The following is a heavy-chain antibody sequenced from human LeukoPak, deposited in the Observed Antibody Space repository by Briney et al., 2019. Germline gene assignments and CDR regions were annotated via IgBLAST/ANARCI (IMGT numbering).Heavy chain of an antibody. Sequence: GGSLRLSCAASGFTFSSYAMSWVRQAPGKGLEWVSSISDSGGSTYYADSVKGRFTISRDKPKNTLYLQMNRLRAEDMAVYYCAKADLGYCSSTSCSQYFQHWGQGTLVTVSS. CDR2: ISDSGGST. V-gene: IGHV3-23*01. J-gene: IGHJ1*01. D-gene: IGHD2-2*01. CDR3: AKADLGYCSSTSCSQYFQH. CDR1: GFTFSSYA.